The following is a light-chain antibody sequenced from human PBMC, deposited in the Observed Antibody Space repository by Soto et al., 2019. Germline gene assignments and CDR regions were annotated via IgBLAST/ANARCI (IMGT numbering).Light chain of an antibody. J-gene: IGLJ2*01. V-gene: IGLV2-8*01. CDR3: SFADAKNVV. CDR2: AVN. CDR1: SSNF. Sequence: QSALTQPPSASGSPGQSVTISCTGTSSNFISWYQQHPGKAPKLMIFAVNKRPSGVPDRFSGSKSGNTASLTVSGLQAEVEADYYCSFADAKNVVFGGGTKLTVL.